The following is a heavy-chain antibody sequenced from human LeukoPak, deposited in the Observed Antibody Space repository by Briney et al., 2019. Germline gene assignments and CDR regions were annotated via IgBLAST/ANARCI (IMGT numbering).Heavy chain of an antibody. Sequence: SSETLSLTCTVSGGSISSYYWSWIRQPPGKGLEWVGYIYYSGSTNYNPSLKSRVTISVDASKNQFSLKLSSVTAADTAVYYCARSRIAVVYFDYWGQGTLVTVSS. J-gene: IGHJ4*02. V-gene: IGHV4-59*08. CDR2: IYYSGST. D-gene: IGHD6-19*01. CDR3: ARSRIAVVYFDY. CDR1: GGSISSYY.